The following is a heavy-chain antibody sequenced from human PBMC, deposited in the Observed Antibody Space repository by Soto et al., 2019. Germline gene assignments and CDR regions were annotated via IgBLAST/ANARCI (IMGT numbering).Heavy chain of an antibody. CDR1: GFSLSTSGMC. J-gene: IGHJ4*02. CDR2: IDWDDDK. Sequence: SGPTLVNPTQTLTLTCTFSGFSLSTSGMCVSWIRQPPGKALEWLALIDWDDDKYYSTSLKTRLTISKDTSKNQVVLTMTNMDPVDTATYYCARTNYRYCSGGSCYFFDYWRQRTLVTVSS. CDR3: ARTNYRYCSGGSCYFFDY. D-gene: IGHD2-15*01. V-gene: IGHV2-70*01.